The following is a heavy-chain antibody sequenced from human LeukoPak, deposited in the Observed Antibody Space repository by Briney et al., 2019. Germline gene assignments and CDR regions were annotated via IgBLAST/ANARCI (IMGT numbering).Heavy chain of an antibody. CDR1: GGSISSYY. V-gene: IGHV4-59*08. CDR2: IYYSGST. CDR3: ASGNYGDYVPGWDY. J-gene: IGHJ4*02. Sequence: SETLSLTCTVSGGSISSYYWSWIRQPPGKGREWIGYIYYSGSTNYNPSLKSRVTISVDTSKNQFSLKLSSVTAADTAVYYCASGNYGDYVPGWDYWGQGTLVTVSS. D-gene: IGHD4-17*01.